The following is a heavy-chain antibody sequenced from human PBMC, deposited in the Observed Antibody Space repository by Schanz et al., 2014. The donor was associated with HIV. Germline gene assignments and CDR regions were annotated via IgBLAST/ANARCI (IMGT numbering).Heavy chain of an antibody. V-gene: IGHV1-8*01. Sequence: QVQLVQSGAEVKKPGASVKVSCKASGYTFTSYDINWVRQATGQGLEWMGWMNPNSGNTGYAQKFQGRVTMTRNTSISTAYMELSSLRSEDTAVYYCARRGLVGATLYYYYYGMDVWGQGTLVTVS. CDR2: MNPNSGNT. J-gene: IGHJ6*02. CDR3: ARRGLVGATLYYYYYGMDV. D-gene: IGHD1-26*01. CDR1: GYTFTSYD.